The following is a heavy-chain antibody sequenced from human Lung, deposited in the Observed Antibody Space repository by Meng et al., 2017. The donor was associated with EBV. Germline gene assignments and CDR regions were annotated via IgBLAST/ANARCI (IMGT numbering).Heavy chain of an antibody. J-gene: IGHJ5*02. CDR2: ISSSSSYI. CDR1: GFTFSSYS. D-gene: IGHD5-12*01. CDR3: AREIVATIGWFDP. V-gene: IGHV3-21*01. Sequence: EVQLVESGGGLVKPGGSLRLSCAASGFTFSSYSMNWVRQAPGKGLEWVSSISSSSSYIYYADSVKGRFTISRVNAKNSLYLQMNSLRAEDTAVYYCAREIVATIGWFDPWGQGTLVTVSS.